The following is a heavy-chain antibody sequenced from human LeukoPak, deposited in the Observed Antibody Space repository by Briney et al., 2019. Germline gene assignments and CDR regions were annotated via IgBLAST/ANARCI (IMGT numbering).Heavy chain of an antibody. V-gene: IGHV3-23*01. J-gene: IGHJ4*02. Sequence: GGSLRLSCAASGFTFSSYAMSWVRQAPGKGLEWVSAISGSGGSTYYADSVKGRFTISRDNSKNALYLQMNSLRAEDTAVYYCAKAPVEGFYSDEYSSFSCFDYWGQGTLVTVSS. CDR3: AKAPVEGFYSDEYSSFSCFDY. CDR1: GFTFSSYA. D-gene: IGHD6-6*01. CDR2: ISGSGGST.